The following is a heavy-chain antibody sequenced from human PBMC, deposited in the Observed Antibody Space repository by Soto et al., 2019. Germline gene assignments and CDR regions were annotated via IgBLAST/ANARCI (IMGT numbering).Heavy chain of an antibody. Sequence: ASVKVSCKASGYTFTSYGISWVRQAPGQGLEWMGWISAYNGNTNYAQKLQGWVTMTRDTSISTAYMELSRLRSDDTAVYYCARGGDYYGSGSYVHDAFDIWGQGTMVTVSS. CDR1: GYTFTSYG. V-gene: IGHV1-18*01. CDR2: ISAYNGNT. CDR3: ARGGDYYGSGSYVHDAFDI. D-gene: IGHD3-10*01. J-gene: IGHJ3*02.